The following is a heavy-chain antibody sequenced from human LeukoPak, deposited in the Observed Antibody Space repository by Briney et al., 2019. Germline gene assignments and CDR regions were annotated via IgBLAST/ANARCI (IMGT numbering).Heavy chain of an antibody. CDR3: GRDFGLTGTKRSFDI. CDR2: ISGSGSTI. D-gene: IGHD1-7*01. J-gene: IGHJ3*02. CDR1: GFTFSDYY. V-gene: IGHV3-11*01. Sequence: GGSLRLSCAASGFTFSDYYMGWIQAPGKGLEWVSYISGSGSTIYYADSVKGRFTISRDNAKNSLYLQMNSLRAEDTAVYYCGRDFGLTGTKRSFDIWGQGTMVTVSS.